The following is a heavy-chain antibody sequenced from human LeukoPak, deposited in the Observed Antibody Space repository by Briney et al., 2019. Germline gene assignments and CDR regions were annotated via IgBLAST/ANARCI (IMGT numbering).Heavy chain of an antibody. D-gene: IGHD3-10*01. CDR2: IYYSGTT. CDR3: ARENRVTLVRGVIDY. Sequence: SETLSLTCTVSGGSINSYYWSWIRQPPGKGLEWIGYIYYSGTTNYSPSLKSRVTISVDTSKNQFSLKLSSVTAADTAVYYCARENRVTLVRGVIDYWGQGTLVTVSS. CDR1: GGSINSYY. J-gene: IGHJ4*02. V-gene: IGHV4-59*01.